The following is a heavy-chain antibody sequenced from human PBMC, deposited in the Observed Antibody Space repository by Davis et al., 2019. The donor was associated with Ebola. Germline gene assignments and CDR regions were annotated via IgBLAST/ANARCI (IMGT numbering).Heavy chain of an antibody. D-gene: IGHD1-7*01. Sequence: GESLKISCAASGFTFSSYAMHWVRQAPGNGLEWVAVISYDGSNKYYADSVKGRFTISRDNSKNTLYLQMNSLRAEDTAVYYCARDKTKSYYYYYYMDVWGKGTTVTVSS. CDR2: ISYDGSNK. V-gene: IGHV3-30-3*01. CDR3: ARDKTKSYYYYYYMDV. J-gene: IGHJ6*03. CDR1: GFTFSSYA.